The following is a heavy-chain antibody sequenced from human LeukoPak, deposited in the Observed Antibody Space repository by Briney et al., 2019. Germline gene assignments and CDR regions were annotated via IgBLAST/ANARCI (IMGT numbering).Heavy chain of an antibody. J-gene: IGHJ5*02. CDR1: GFTFSSYA. Sequence: PGGSLRLSCAASGFTFSSYAMSWVRQAPGKGLEWVSAISGSGGSTYYADSVKGRFTISGDNSKKTLYLQMNSLRAEDTAVYYYANIFPRSWTWFDPWGQGTLVTVSS. CDR2: ISGSGGST. V-gene: IGHV3-23*01. D-gene: IGHD3/OR15-3a*01. CDR3: ANIFPRSWTWFDP.